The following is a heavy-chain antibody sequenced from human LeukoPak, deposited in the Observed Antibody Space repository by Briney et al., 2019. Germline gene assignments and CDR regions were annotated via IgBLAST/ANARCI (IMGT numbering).Heavy chain of an antibody. J-gene: IGHJ4*02. V-gene: IGHV3-30*18. D-gene: IGHD5-18*01. CDR3: AKDANEGYSYGYFTPTDY. CDR1: GFTFSSYG. Sequence: PGRSLRLSCAASGFTFSSYGMHWVRQAPGKGLEWVAVISYDGSNKYYADSVKGRFTISRDNSKNTLYLQMNSLRAEDTAVYYCAKDANEGYSYGYFTPTDYWGQGTLVTVSS. CDR2: ISYDGSNK.